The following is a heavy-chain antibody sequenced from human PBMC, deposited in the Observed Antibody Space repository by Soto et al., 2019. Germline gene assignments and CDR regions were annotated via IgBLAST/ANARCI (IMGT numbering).Heavy chain of an antibody. V-gene: IGHV4-39*01. CDR1: GGSISSRSYY. CDR3: ASVLYSGGPTTTFDY. J-gene: IGHJ4*02. Sequence: QLQLQESGPGLVKPSETLSLSCTVSGGSISSRSYYWGWIRQSPGTGLEWIGRLYYSGTTYYNPSPKSRVTISVDTSKNQFSLKVSSVTAVDTAVYYCASVLYSGGPTTTFDYWGQGTLVTVSS. D-gene: IGHD1-26*01. CDR2: LYYSGTT.